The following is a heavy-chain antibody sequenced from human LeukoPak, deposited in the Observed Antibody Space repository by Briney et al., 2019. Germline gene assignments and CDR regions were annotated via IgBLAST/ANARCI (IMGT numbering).Heavy chain of an antibody. CDR1: GFTVSSNY. CDR3: ATAGSSEPLWDYAMDV. V-gene: IGHV3-53*04. Sequence: PGGSLRLSCAASGFTVSSNYMSWVRQAPGKGLEWVSLIYAGGSTYYADAVKGRFTISRHNSKNTLHLQMTSLRVEDTAVYYCATAGSSEPLWDYAMDVSGQGTTVTVSS. J-gene: IGHJ6*02. CDR2: IYAGGST. D-gene: IGHD1-14*01.